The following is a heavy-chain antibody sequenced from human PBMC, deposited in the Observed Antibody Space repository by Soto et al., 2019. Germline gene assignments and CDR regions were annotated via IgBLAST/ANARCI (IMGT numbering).Heavy chain of an antibody. J-gene: IGHJ6*03. CDR2: ISAYNGNT. D-gene: IGHD3-3*01. CDR3: ARRRSDYDFWSGPDYYYYMDV. CDR1: GYTFTSYG. V-gene: IGHV1-18*01. Sequence: ASVKVSCKASGYTFTSYGISWVRQAPGQGLEWMGWISAYNGNTNYAQKLQGRVTMTTDTSTCTAYMELRSLRSDDTAVYYCARRRSDYDFWSGPDYYYYMDVWGKGTTVTVSS.